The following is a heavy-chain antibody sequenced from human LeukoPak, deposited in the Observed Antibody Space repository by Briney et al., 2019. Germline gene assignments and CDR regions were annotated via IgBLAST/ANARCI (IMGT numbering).Heavy chain of an antibody. Sequence: PSETLSPTCTVSGGSISSYYWSWIRQPPGKGLEWIGYIYYSGSTNYNPSLKSRVTISVDTSKNQFSLKLRSVTAADTAVYYCARHYSGWPFDYWGQGTLVTVSS. V-gene: IGHV4-59*08. CDR3: ARHYSGWPFDY. CDR2: IYYSGST. CDR1: GGSISSYY. J-gene: IGHJ4*02. D-gene: IGHD6-19*01.